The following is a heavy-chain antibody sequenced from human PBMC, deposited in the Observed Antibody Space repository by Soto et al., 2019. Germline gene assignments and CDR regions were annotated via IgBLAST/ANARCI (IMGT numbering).Heavy chain of an antibody. CDR2: IIPMFETV. CDR3: ARGLRTGNYGMDV. V-gene: IGHV1-69*13. J-gene: IGHJ6*02. CDR1: GGTIDYYA. Sequence: GPSVKVSCKASGGTIDYYAVSWVRQAPGQGLEWMGGIIPMFETVNYAQRFQGRLTIAADESTSTAYMELTSLTSADTAIYFCARGLRTGNYGMDVWGQGTTVTVSS. D-gene: IGHD2-15*01.